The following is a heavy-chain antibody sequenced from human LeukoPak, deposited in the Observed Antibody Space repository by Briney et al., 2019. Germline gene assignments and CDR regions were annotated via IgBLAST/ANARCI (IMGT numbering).Heavy chain of an antibody. V-gene: IGHV3-7*03. J-gene: IGHJ4*02. D-gene: IGHD1-26*01. Sequence: GGSLRLSCAAPGFTFSSYWMSWVRQAPGKGLEWVANIKQDGSEKYYVDSVEGRFTISRDNAKNSLYLQMNSLRAEDTAVYYCARDWSYGFIDYWGQGTLVTVSS. CDR1: GFTFSSYW. CDR3: ARDWSYGFIDY. CDR2: IKQDGSEK.